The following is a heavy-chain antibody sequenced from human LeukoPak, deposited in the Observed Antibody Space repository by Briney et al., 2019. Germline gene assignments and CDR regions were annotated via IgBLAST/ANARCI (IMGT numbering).Heavy chain of an antibody. D-gene: IGHD1-1*01. CDR3: ARDADATGFDY. CDR1: GGSISSYY. V-gene: IGHV4-4*07. J-gene: IGHJ4*02. CDR2: IYTSGST. Sequence: SETLSLTCTVSGGSISSYYWSWIRQPAGKGLEWIGRIYTSGSTNYNPSLKSRVTISVDKSKNQFSLKLSSVTAADTAVYYCARDADATGFDYWGQGTLVTVSS.